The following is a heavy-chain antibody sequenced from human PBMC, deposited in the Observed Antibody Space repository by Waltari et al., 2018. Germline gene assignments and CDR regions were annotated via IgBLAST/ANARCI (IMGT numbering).Heavy chain of an antibody. CDR1: GGTFSSYA. V-gene: IGHV1-69*01. CDR2: IIPIFGTA. D-gene: IGHD2-15*01. CDR3: ARERYCSGGSCYEANWFDP. Sequence: QVQLVQSGAEVKKPGSSVKVSCKASGGTFSSYAISWVRQAPGQGLEWVGGIIPIFGTANYAQKFQGRVTITADESTSTAYMELSSLRSEDTAVYYCARERYCSGGSCYEANWFDPWGQGTLVTVSS. J-gene: IGHJ5*02.